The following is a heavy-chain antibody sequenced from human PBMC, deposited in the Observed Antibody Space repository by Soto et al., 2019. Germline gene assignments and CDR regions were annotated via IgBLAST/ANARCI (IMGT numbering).Heavy chain of an antibody. CDR2: TKNKAQRYTT. CDR1: GFTLSDHY. V-gene: IGHV3-72*01. CDR3: VRWDSGNPEN. Sequence: SGGGLVQPGGSLRLSCVVSGFTLSDHYIDWVRQAPGKGLEWVGRTKNKAQRYTTEYAASVKGRFTISRDDSENSVYLQMNSLKTEDTAVYYCVRWDSGNPENWGQGTLVTVSS. J-gene: IGHJ4*02. D-gene: IGHD1-26*01.